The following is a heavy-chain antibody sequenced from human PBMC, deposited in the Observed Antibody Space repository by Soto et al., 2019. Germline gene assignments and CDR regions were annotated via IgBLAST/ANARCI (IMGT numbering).Heavy chain of an antibody. D-gene: IGHD3-9*01. V-gene: IGHV1-69*13. J-gene: IGHJ4*02. CDR1: GGTFSSYA. CDR2: IIPIFGTA. Sequence: ASVKVSCKASGGTFSSYAISWVRQAPGQGLEWMGGIIPIFGTANYAQKFQGRVTITANESTSTAYMELSSLRSEDTAVYYCARSYDILTRPTYIDYWGQGTLVTVSS. CDR3: ARSYDILTRPTYIDY.